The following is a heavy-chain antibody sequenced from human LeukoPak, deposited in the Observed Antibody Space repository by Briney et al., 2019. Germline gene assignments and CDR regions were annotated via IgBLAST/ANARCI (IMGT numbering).Heavy chain of an antibody. D-gene: IGHD5-18*01. CDR2: ISYDGSNK. J-gene: IGHJ4*02. CDR3: ARVSYGYSYLDY. V-gene: IGHV3-30*03. CDR1: GFTFSSYG. Sequence: PRRSLRLSCAVSGFTFSSYGMHWVRQAPGNGREWVAVISYDGSNKYYADSVKGRLTHSIHNSKHTLYLQMHSLRAADTAVYYCARVSYGYSYLDYWRQGTLVTVPP.